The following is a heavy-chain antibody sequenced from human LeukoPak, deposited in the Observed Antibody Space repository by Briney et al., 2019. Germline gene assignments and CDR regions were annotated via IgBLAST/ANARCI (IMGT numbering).Heavy chain of an antibody. CDR2: ISGSGGST. CDR3: AKVGYCSSTSCPNDY. D-gene: IGHD2-2*01. Sequence: SXXMSWVXQAPGKGLEWVSDISGSGGSTYYADSVKGRFTISRDNSKNTLYLQMNSLRAEDTAVYYCAKVGYCSSTSCPNDYWGQGTLVTVSS. J-gene: IGHJ4*02. V-gene: IGHV3-23*01. CDR1: SXX.